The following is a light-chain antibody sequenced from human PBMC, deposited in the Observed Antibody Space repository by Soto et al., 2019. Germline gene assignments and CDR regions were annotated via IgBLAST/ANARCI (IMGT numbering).Light chain of an antibody. J-gene: IGLJ3*02. CDR1: SGSVSTSNY. CDR3: VLYMGSGSV. Sequence: QTVVTQEPSFSVSPGGTVTLTCGLSSGSVSTSNYPSWYQQTPGQTPRTLIHFINIRSSGVPDRFSGSILGNKAALTITGAQADDESDYYCVLYMGSGSVFGGGTKLTVL. CDR2: FIN. V-gene: IGLV8-61*01.